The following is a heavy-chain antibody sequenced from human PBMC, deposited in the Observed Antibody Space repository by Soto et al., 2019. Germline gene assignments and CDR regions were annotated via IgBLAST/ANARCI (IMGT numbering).Heavy chain of an antibody. Sequence: GGSLRLSCAASGFTFSSYGMHWVRQAPGKGLEWVAVISYDGSNKYYADSVKGRFTISRDNSKDTLYLQMNSLRAEDTAVYYCARGYAFDIWGQGTMVTVSS. CDR3: ARGYAFDI. CDR1: GFTFSSYG. D-gene: IGHD5-18*01. CDR2: ISYDGSNK. J-gene: IGHJ3*02. V-gene: IGHV3-30*03.